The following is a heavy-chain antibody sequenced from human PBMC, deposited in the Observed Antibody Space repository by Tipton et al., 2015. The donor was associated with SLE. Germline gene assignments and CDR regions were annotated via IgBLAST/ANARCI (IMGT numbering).Heavy chain of an antibody. V-gene: IGHV4-59*01. J-gene: IGHJ3*02. CDR3: ARDYYGSGFDAFDI. Sequence: TLSLTCTVSGGSISTYYWSWFRQPPKQGLEWIGWIYHTGSTDYNPSLKSRVTISVDTSKNQFSLRLSSVTAADTAVYYCARDYYGSGFDAFDIWGQGTMVTVSS. CDR2: IYHTGST. CDR1: GGSISTYY. D-gene: IGHD3-10*01.